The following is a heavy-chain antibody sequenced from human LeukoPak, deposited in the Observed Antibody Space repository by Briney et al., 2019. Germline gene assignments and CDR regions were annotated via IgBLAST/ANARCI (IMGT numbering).Heavy chain of an antibody. CDR3: AREGRAWLVYVY. D-gene: IGHD6-19*01. CDR1: GYTFTSHY. Sequence: RASVKVSCKASGYTFTSHYIHWVRQAPGQGLEWMGTVNPSGGSTRYAQKFQGRVTMTRDKSTSTVYMELSSLRSEDTAVYYCAREGRAWLVYVYWGQGTLVTVSS. CDR2: VNPSGGST. J-gene: IGHJ4*02. V-gene: IGHV1-46*01.